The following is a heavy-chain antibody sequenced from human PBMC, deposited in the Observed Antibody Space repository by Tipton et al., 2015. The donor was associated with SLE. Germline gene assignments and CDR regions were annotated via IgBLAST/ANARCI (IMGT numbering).Heavy chain of an antibody. J-gene: IGHJ4*02. V-gene: IGHV3-23*01. CDR2: ISGSGGST. CDR1: GFTFSNYA. D-gene: IGHD3-22*01. CDR3: AKAGYYDSSAYLDY. Sequence: GSLRLSCAASGFTFSNYAMNWVRQTPGKGLEWVSSISGSGGSTYYADSVKGRFTISRDNSKNTLYLQMNGLRAEDTAVYYCAKAGYYDSSAYLDYWGQGTLVTVSS.